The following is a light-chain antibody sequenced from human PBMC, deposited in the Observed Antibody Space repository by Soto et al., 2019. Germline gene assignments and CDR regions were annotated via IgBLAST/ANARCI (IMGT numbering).Light chain of an antibody. CDR3: LQSNIWIT. CDR2: GAS. CDR1: QSVSSSY. J-gene: IGKJ5*01. Sequence: EIVLTQSTGTLSLSPGERSTLSCMASQSVSSSYLAWYQQKPGQAPRLLLYGASNRANGIPARFSGSGSGTEFTLTISSLQSEDFAVYYCLQSNIWITFGQGTRLEIK. V-gene: IGKV3-15*01.